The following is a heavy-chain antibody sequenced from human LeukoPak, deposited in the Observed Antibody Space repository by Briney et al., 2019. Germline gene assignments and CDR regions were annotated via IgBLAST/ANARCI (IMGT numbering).Heavy chain of an antibody. J-gene: IGHJ5*02. V-gene: IGHV4-38-2*02. D-gene: IGHD3-10*01. Sequence: PSETLSLTCTVSGYSISSGYYWGWIRQPPGKGLEWIGSIYHSGSTYYNPSLKSRVTISVDTSKNQFSLKLSSVTAADTAVYYCARIESVRFGELSGTNWFDPWGQGTLVTVSS. CDR3: ARIESVRFGELSGTNWFDP. CDR2: IYHSGST. CDR1: GYSISSGYY.